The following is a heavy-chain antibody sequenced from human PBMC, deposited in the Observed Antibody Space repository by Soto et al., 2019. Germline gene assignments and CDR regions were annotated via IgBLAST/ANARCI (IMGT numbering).Heavy chain of an antibody. CDR3: AKDRRPIAVAGAIDS. CDR1: GFSFDEYA. J-gene: IGHJ3*01. Sequence: PGGSLRLSCAGSGFSFDEYAMHWVRQTPGKGLEWVSGISWNSGTIAYADSVKGRFTISRDNANKSLHLQMNSLRAEDTALYYCAKDRRPIAVAGAIDSWGQGAMVTVSS. CDR2: ISWNSGTI. D-gene: IGHD6-19*01. V-gene: IGHV3-9*01.